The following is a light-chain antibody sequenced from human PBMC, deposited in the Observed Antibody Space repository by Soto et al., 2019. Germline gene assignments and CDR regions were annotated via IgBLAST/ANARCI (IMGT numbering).Light chain of an antibody. CDR3: SSYTSSSTFFYV. Sequence: QSVLTQPASVSGSPGQSITISYTGTSSDVGGYNYVSWYQQHPGKAPKLMIYEVSNRPSGVSNRFSGSKSGNTASLTISGLQAEDEADYYCSSYTSSSTFFYVFGTGTKVTVL. CDR2: EVS. J-gene: IGLJ1*01. CDR1: SSDVGGYNY. V-gene: IGLV2-14*01.